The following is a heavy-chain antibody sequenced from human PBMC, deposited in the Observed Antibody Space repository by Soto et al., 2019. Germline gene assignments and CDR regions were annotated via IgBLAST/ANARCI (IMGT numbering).Heavy chain of an antibody. CDR2: ISKNRSNK. J-gene: IGHJ6*02. Sequence: GGSLRLSCVASGFSISPYWMTWVRQAPGKGLEWVSNISKNRSNKYYADSVKGRFTISRDNAKNSLYLQLNSLRAEDTAVYYCARASESYYYYGMDVWGQGTTVTVSS. CDR3: ARASESYYYYGMDV. CDR1: GFSISPYW. V-gene: IGHV3-21*01. D-gene: IGHD6-19*01.